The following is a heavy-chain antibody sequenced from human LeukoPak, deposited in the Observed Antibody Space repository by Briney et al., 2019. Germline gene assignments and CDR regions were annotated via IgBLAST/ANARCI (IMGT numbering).Heavy chain of an antibody. D-gene: IGHD2-2*01. V-gene: IGHV1-8*01. CDR1: VYTFTSYD. CDR3: ARGDGVVVVPAAIDY. CDR2: MNPNSGDT. Sequence: ASVKVSCKASVYTFTSYDINWVRQATGQGLEWMGWMNPNSGDTGYAQKFHGRVTMTRNTSISTAYMELSSLRSEDTAVYYCARGDGVVVVPAAIDYWGQGTLVTVSS. J-gene: IGHJ4*02.